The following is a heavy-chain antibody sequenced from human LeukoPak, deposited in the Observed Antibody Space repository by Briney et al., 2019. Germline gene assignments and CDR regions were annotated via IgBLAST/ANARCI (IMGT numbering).Heavy chain of an antibody. CDR2: LYSGGST. J-gene: IGHJ4*02. CDR1: KFTVINNC. D-gene: IGHD3-22*01. CDR3: ARDDGRYYDSSGWDY. V-gene: IGHV3-66*01. Sequence: GGSLRLSCADSKFTVINNCMSWVRQAPGKGLEWVSVLYSGGSTYYADSVKGRFTISRDNAKNSLYLQMNSLRAEDTAVYYCARDDGRYYDSSGWDYWGQGTLVTVSS.